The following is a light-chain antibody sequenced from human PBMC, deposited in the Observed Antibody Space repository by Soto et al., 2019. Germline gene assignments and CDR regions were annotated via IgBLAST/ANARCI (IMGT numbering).Light chain of an antibody. CDR3: QQSYSTPPLT. CDR2: AAS. CDR1: QTISMY. Sequence: DIQMTQSPSSLSAFVGDRVTLTCRASQTISMYLNWYQQKPGKAPILLISAASSLQTGVPSRFNGSGSGTDFTLTISSLQPEDCATDYCQQSYSTPPLTFGRGTKVEI. J-gene: IGKJ4*01. V-gene: IGKV1-39*01.